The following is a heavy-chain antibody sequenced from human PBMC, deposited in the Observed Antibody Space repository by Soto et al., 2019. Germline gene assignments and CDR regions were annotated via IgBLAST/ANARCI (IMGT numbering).Heavy chain of an antibody. V-gene: IGHV1-2*04. D-gene: IGHD2-21*02. CDR3: ARDYCGGDCYRYYYYGMDV. CDR2: INPNSGGT. J-gene: IGHJ6*02. Sequence: ASVKVSCKASGYTFTGYYMHWVRQAPGQGLEWMGWINPNSGGTNYAQKFQGWVTMTRDTSISTAYMELSRLRSDDTAVYYCARDYCGGDCYRYYYYGMDVWGQGTTVTVS. CDR1: GYTFTGYY.